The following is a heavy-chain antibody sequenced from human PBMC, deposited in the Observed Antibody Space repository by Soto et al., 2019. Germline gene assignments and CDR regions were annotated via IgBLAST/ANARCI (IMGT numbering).Heavy chain of an antibody. Sequence: SETLPLTCTGSGGSLRSRSYYWAWILQPPGKGLEWIGSIYYSGSTYYNPSLKSRVTISVDTSKNQFYLKVSSVTCADTAVYYCAIKYKPDRGFYYYAMDVWGPGTTVTV. V-gene: IGHV4-39*01. CDR2: IYYSGST. CDR1: GGSLRSRSYY. D-gene: IGHD1-1*01. CDR3: AIKYKPDRGFYYYAMDV. J-gene: IGHJ6*02.